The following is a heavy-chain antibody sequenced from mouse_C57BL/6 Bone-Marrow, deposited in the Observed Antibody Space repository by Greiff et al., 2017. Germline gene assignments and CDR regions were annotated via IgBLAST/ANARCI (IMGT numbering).Heavy chain of an antibody. D-gene: IGHD1-1*01. CDR3: ARDYYGSSMFAY. CDR2: IDPSDSYT. Sequence: VQLQQSGPELVKPGASVKLSCKASGYTFTSYWMQWVKQRPGQGLEWIGEIDPSDSYTNYNQKFKGKATLTVDTSSSTAYMQLSSLTSEDSAVYYCARDYYGSSMFAYWGQGTLVTVSA. V-gene: IGHV1-50*01. CDR1: GYTFTSYW. J-gene: IGHJ3*01.